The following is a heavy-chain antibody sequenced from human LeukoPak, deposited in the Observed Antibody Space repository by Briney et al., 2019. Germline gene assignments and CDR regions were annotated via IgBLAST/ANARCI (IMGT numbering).Heavy chain of an antibody. CDR2: ISCSGGST. Sequence: GGSLRLSCTASGFTFSSYAMSWVRQAPGKGLEWVSAISCSGGSTYYADSVKGRFTISRDNSKNTLYLKMNSLRDEDTAVYYCAKTPTTYYYDSSGYPFDYWGQGTMVTVSS. V-gene: IGHV3-23*01. J-gene: IGHJ4*02. CDR1: GFTFSSYA. D-gene: IGHD3-22*01. CDR3: AKTPTTYYYDSSGYPFDY.